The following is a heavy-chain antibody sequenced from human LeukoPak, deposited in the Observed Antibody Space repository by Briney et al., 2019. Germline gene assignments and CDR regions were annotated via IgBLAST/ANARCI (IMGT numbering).Heavy chain of an antibody. CDR3: AKSSGGSYYYYMDV. CDR2: IWYDGSNK. V-gene: IGHV3-33*06. D-gene: IGHD2-15*01. J-gene: IGHJ6*03. CDR1: GFTFSSYG. Sequence: PGGSLRLSCAASGFTFSSYGVHWVRQAPGKGLEWVAVIWYDGSNKYYADSVKGRFTISRDNSKNTLYLQMNSLRAEDTAVYYCAKSSGGSYYYYMDVWGKGTTVTVSS.